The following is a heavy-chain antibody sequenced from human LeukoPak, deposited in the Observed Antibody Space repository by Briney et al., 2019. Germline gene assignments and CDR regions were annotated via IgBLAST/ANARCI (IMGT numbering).Heavy chain of an antibody. CDR3: VRRAPGFSSGWLDY. D-gene: IGHD6-19*01. CDR2: IGSSGGST. CDR1: GFTFTTYA. Sequence: PGGSLRLSCAASGFTFTTYAMHWVRQAPGKGLEYVSAIGSSGGSTFYANSVKGRFTISRDNLKNTLYLQMGSLRAEDMALYYCVRRAPGFSSGWLDYWGQGTLVTVSS. V-gene: IGHV3-64*01. J-gene: IGHJ4*02.